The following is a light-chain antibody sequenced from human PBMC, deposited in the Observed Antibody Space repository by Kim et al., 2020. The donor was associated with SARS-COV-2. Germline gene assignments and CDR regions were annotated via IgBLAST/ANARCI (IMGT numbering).Light chain of an antibody. CDR3: QQYYAYPRT. CDR1: QGISSY. V-gene: IGKV1-8*01. Sequence: ASTGDRVTISCRASQGISSYLAWYQQKPGKAPNLLISAASTLQSGVPSRFSGGGSGTDFTLTISCLQSEDSATYYCQQYYAYPRTFGQGTKVDIK. J-gene: IGKJ1*01. CDR2: AAS.